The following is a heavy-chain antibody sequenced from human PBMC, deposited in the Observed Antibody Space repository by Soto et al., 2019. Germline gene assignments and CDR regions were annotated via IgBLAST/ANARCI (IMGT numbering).Heavy chain of an antibody. CDR2: IHPNLGGT. D-gene: IGHD2-8*02. CDR3: ARVDPIGLFRGYYYCYGMDV. Sequence: ASVKVSCKASGYTFTGYYIHWVRQAPGQGLEWMGWIHPNLGGTDHAQKFQGRVTLTRDTSVSTAYMELRSLRSDDTAVYYCARVDPIGLFRGYYYCYGMDVWGQGTTVTVSS. V-gene: IGHV1-2*02. J-gene: IGHJ6*02. CDR1: GYTFTGYY.